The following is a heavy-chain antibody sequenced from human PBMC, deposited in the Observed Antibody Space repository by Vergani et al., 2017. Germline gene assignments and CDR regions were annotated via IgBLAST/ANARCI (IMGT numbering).Heavy chain of an antibody. V-gene: IGHV5-51*01. CDR2: IYPADSDT. D-gene: IGHD1-1*01. CDR3: ARHTTYTDS. J-gene: IGHJ4*02. CDR1: EYSFGNYW. Sequence: EVDLVQSGPEMRKPGESLKISCKGSEYSFGNYWIGWVRQMPGKGLEWMGIIYPADSDTRYSPSFQGQVTISADKSISTAFLQWDSLKASATALYYCARHTTYTDSWGQGTLVTVSS.